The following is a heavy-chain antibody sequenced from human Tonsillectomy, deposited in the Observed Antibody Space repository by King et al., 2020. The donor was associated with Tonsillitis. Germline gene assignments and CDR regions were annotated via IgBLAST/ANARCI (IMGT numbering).Heavy chain of an antibody. Sequence: EVQLVESGGGLVKPGGSLRLSCAASGFTFSDAWMSWIRQAPGKGLEWVGRIHTRANGGTNDSPAPVKGRFTISTNDSTNTLYLQMNSLRPDDTAVYYCSRRSRPGGRGTLVTVSS. V-gene: IGHV3-15*01. CDR2: IHTRANGGTN. D-gene: IGHD2-15*01. CDR1: GFTFSDAW. CDR3: SRRSRP. J-gene: IGHJ4*02.